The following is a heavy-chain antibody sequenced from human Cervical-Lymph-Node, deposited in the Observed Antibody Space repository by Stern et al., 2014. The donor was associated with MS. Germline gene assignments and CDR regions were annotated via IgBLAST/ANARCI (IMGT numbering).Heavy chain of an antibody. Sequence: MQLVESGAEVKTPGASVKVSCKASGYGFTAYYIHWVRQAPGQGLEWMGWINPSTGGTTYAQNFQDRVTMTRDTSISTAYMELSRLRYDDTAVYYCARDPRGYTFVPAYWGQGTLVTVS. CDR1: GYGFTAYY. D-gene: IGHD5-12*01. V-gene: IGHV1-2*02. CDR3: ARDPRGYTFVPAY. CDR2: INPSTGGT. J-gene: IGHJ4*02.